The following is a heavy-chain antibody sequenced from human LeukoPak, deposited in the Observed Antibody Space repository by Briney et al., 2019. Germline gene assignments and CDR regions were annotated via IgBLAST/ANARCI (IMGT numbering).Heavy chain of an antibody. CDR1: GGTFSSYA. CDR3: ARRLHSGYDNLLGY. D-gene: IGHD5-12*01. V-gene: IGHV1-69*13. Sequence: GASVKVSCKASGGTFSSYAINWVRQAPGQGLEWMGGIIPIFGPATYAQKFQGRVTITADESTSTAYMELSSLRSDDTAVYYCARRLHSGYDNLLGYWGQGTLVTVSS. CDR2: IIPIFGPA. J-gene: IGHJ4*02.